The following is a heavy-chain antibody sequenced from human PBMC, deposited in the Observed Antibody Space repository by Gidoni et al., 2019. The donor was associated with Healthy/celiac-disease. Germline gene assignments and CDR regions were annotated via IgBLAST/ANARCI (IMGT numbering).Heavy chain of an antibody. J-gene: IGHJ5*02. CDR2: ISSSSSYR. CDR3: ARENGDYVLGFDP. V-gene: IGHV3-21*01. Sequence: EVQLVESGGGLVKPGGSLRLSCAASGFTFSSYSMNWVRQAPGKGLEWVSSISSSSSYRYYADSVKGRFTISRDNAKNSLYLQMNSLRAEDTAVYYCARENGDYVLGFDPWGQGTQVTVSS. CDR1: GFTFSSYS. D-gene: IGHD4-17*01.